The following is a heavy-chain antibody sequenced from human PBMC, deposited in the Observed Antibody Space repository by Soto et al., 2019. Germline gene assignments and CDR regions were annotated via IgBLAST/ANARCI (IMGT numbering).Heavy chain of an antibody. V-gene: IGHV1-18*04. CDR2: ISVYNGNK. CDR1: GYAFTRHS. J-gene: IGHJ4*02. D-gene: IGHD3-22*01. CDR3: ARDLTYYYDSSGYYLPEH. Sequence: SVKGSCKASGYAFTRHSISSGRQGLRQGREWMGWISVYNGNKNYAQKVQGRVPMTTDTSTSTASMELRRLRSDDTVVYYYARDLTYYYDSSGYYLPEHWGQGTLGT.